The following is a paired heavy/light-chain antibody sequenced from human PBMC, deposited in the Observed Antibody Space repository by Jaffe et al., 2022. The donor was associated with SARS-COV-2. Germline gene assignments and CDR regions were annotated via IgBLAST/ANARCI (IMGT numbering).Light chain of an antibody. CDR1: SSDVGNYNL. V-gene: IGLV2-23*01. CDR3: CSYAGSTTLV. CDR2: EGT. Sequence: QSALTQPASVSGSPGQSITISCTGTSSDVGNYNLVSWYQQHPGKAPKLIIYEGTKRPSGVSNRFSGSKSGNTASLTISGLQAEDETDYYCCSYAGSTTLVFGGGTKLTVL. J-gene: IGLJ3*02.
Heavy chain of an antibody. CDR2: IYYSGST. CDR1: GGSISSSTYY. CDR3: ARQSGTMIRGVIRAFYYFDY. D-gene: IGHD3-10*01. Sequence: QLQLQESGPGLVKPSETLSLTCTVSGGSISSSTYYWGWVRQPPGKGLEWIGGIYYSGSTNYNPSLKSRVTISVDTSKNQFSLKLSSVTAADTAVYYCARQSGTMIRGVIRAFYYFDYWGQGTLVTVSS. V-gene: IGHV4-39*01. J-gene: IGHJ4*02.